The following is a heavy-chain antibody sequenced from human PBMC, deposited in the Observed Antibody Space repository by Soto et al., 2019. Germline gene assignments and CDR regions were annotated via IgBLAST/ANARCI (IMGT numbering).Heavy chain of an antibody. V-gene: IGHV3-30*18. CDR2: ISYDGSNK. Sequence: QPGGSLRLSCAASGFTFSSYGMHWVRQAPGKGLEWVAVISYDGSNKYYADSVKGRFTISRDNSKNTLYLQMNSLRAEDTAVYYCAKDPGGVYCGGDCLTSPDYWGQGTLVTVSS. D-gene: IGHD2-21*02. CDR3: AKDPGGVYCGGDCLTSPDY. J-gene: IGHJ4*02. CDR1: GFTFSSYG.